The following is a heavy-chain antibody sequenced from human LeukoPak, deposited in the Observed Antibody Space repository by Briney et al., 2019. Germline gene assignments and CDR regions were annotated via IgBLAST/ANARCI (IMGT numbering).Heavy chain of an antibody. V-gene: IGHV4-59*12. CDR3: ARDVAGFDP. Sequence: SETLSLTCTVSGGSISSYYWSWIRQPPGKGQEWIGYIYYSGSTNYNPSLKSRVTISVDRSKNQFSLKLSSVTAADTAVYYCARDVAGFDPWGQGTLVTVSS. J-gene: IGHJ5*02. CDR1: GGSISSYY. D-gene: IGHD2-15*01. CDR2: IYYSGST.